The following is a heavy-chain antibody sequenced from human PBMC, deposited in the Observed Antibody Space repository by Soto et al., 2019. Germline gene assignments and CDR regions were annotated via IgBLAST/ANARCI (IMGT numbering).Heavy chain of an antibody. Sequence: VASVKVSCKASGFTFTSSAVQWVRHARGQRLEWIGWIVVGSGNTNYAQKFQERVTITRDMSTSTAYMELSSLRSEDTAVYYCAADYYYGSGSYPYYYYYGMDVWGQGTTVTVSS. V-gene: IGHV1-58*01. CDR2: IVVGSGNT. CDR3: AADYYYGSGSYPYYYYYGMDV. J-gene: IGHJ6*02. D-gene: IGHD3-10*01. CDR1: GFTFTSSA.